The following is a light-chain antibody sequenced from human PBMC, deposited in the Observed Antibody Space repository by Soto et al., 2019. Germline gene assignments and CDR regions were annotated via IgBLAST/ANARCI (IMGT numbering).Light chain of an antibody. CDR2: GIS. CDR3: QQRNNWPRST. V-gene: IGKV3D-20*02. J-gene: IGKJ5*01. Sequence: EIVFTQSPGTLSFSPGERSTVSFSAIQSVSSNCFAWYQQKPGQAPRLLIYGISSRATGIPDRFSGSGSGTDFSLTISRLEPEDFAVYYCQQRNNWPRSTFGQGTRLETK. CDR1: QSVSSNC.